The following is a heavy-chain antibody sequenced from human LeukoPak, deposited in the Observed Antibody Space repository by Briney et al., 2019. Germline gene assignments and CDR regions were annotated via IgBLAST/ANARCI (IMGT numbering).Heavy chain of an antibody. D-gene: IGHD1-1*01. J-gene: IGHJ4*02. CDR2: IEISGGGT. CDR1: GFSFTSHA. CDR3: RNEVRPNDY. V-gene: IGHV3-23*05. Sequence: GGSLRLSCAASGFSFTSHAMCWVRQAPGKGLEWVSSIEISGGGTHYADSAEGRFTISRDNSKNTLYLQMNSLRVEDTALYYCRNEVRPNDYWGQGTLVTVSS.